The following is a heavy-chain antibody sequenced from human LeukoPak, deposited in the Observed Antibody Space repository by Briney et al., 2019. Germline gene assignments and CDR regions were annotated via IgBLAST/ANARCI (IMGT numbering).Heavy chain of an antibody. CDR2: IKKDGSEK. D-gene: IGHD3-9*01. J-gene: IGHJ6*03. Sequence: GGSLRLSCAASGFTFSSYWMSWVRQAPGKGLEWVANIKKDGSEKYYVDSVKGRFTISRDNAKKSLYLQMNSLRAEDTAVYYCARDPHYDILTGYYLGYMDVWGKGTTVTVSS. CDR3: ARDPHYDILTGYYLGYMDV. CDR1: GFTFSSYW. V-gene: IGHV3-7*03.